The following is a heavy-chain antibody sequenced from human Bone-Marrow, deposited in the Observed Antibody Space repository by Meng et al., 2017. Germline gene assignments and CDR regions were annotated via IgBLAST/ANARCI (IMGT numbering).Heavy chain of an antibody. D-gene: IGHD1-26*01. Sequence: VQLGGSGGGLVQPGGSLRLACAASGFSFSDYWMHWVRQAPGKGLVWVSRIDNAGSGTNYADFVTGRFTISRDNAKNTVYLQMNSLRAEDTAVYYCASSPLLSYNYWGQGTLVTVSS. J-gene: IGHJ4*02. CDR3: ASSPLLSYNY. CDR1: GFSFSDYW. V-gene: IGHV3-74*02. CDR2: IDNAGSGT.